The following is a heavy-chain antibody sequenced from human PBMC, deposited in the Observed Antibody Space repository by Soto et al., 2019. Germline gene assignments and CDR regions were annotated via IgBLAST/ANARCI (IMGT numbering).Heavy chain of an antibody. CDR1: GFTFSSYG. J-gene: IGHJ4*02. CDR2: ISYDGSNK. V-gene: IGHV3-30*18. D-gene: IGHD3-9*01. CDR3: AKHGLNAIFCDY. Sequence: PGGSLRLSCAASGFTFSSYGMHWVRQAPGKGLEWVAVISYDGSNKYYADSVKGRFTISRDNSKNTLYLQMNSLRAEDTAVYYCAKHGLNAIFCDYWGQGTLVTVSS.